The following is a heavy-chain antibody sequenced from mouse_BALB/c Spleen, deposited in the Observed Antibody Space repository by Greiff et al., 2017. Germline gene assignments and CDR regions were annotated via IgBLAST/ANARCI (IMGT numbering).Heavy chain of an antibody. V-gene: IGHV8-12*01. Sequence: QVQLKESGPGILQPSQTLSLTCSFSGFSLSTSGMGVSWIRQPSGKGLEWLAHIYWDDDKRYNPSLKSRLTISKDTSRNQVFLKITSVDTADTATYYCARKEAYAYDYAMDYWGQGTSVTVSS. CDR3: ARKEAYAYDYAMDY. CDR2: IYWDDDK. J-gene: IGHJ4*01. CDR1: GFSLSTSGMG. D-gene: IGHD2-2*01.